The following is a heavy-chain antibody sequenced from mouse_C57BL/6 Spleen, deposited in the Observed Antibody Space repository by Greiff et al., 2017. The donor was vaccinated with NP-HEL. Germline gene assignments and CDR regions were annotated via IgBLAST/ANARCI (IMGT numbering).Heavy chain of an antibody. Sequence: EVQLQQSGPELVKPGASVKISCKASGYTFTDYYMNWVKQSHGKSLEWIGDINPNNGGTSYNQKFKGKATLTVDKSSSTAYMELRSLTSEDSAVYYCARGPTGKYAMDYWGQGTSVTVSS. D-gene: IGHD3-3*01. J-gene: IGHJ4*01. CDR1: GYTFTDYY. CDR2: INPNNGGT. V-gene: IGHV1-26*01. CDR3: ARGPTGKYAMDY.